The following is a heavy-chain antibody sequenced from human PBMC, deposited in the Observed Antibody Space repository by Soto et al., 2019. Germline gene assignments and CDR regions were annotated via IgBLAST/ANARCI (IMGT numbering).Heavy chain of an antibody. V-gene: IGHV3-33*01. CDR1: GLKFSDYG. Sequence: PGGSLRLSCAASGLKFSDYGMHWVRQAPGKGLEWVAVIWYDGSEKYYADSVRGRFTISRDNSKNTLYLQMSGLGAEDTAMYYCTRDILTNYGKHFDIWGQGTLVTVSS. J-gene: IGHJ4*02. CDR2: IWYDGSEK. D-gene: IGHD3-9*01. CDR3: TRDILTNYGKHFDI.